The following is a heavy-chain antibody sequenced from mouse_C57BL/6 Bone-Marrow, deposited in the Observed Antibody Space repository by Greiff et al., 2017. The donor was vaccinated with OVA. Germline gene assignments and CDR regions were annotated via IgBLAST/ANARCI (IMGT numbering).Heavy chain of an antibody. CDR2: ISSGGDYI. J-gene: IGHJ3*01. CDR3: TRGDYYGSSYPGFAY. CDR1: GFTFSSYA. D-gene: IGHD1-1*01. Sequence: EVQLVESGEGLVKPGGSLKLSCAASGFTFSSYAMSWVRQTPEKRLEWVAYISSGGDYIYYADTVKGRFTISRDNARNTLYLQMSSLKSEDTAMYYCTRGDYYGSSYPGFAYWGQGTLVTVSA. V-gene: IGHV5-9-1*02.